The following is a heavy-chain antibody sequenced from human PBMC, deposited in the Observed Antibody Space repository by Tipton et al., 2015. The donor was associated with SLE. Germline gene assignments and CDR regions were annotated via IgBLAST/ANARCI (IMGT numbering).Heavy chain of an antibody. CDR1: GFTFSSYA. V-gene: IGHV3-64D*06. Sequence: SLRLSCSASGFTFSSYAMHWVRQAPGKGLEYVSAISSNGGSTYYADSVKGRFTISRDNSKNTLYLQMSSLRAEDTAVYYCVKDRLGAPSAFDIWGQGTMVTVSS. CDR3: VKDRLGAPSAFDI. D-gene: IGHD6-19*01. J-gene: IGHJ3*02. CDR2: ISSNGGST.